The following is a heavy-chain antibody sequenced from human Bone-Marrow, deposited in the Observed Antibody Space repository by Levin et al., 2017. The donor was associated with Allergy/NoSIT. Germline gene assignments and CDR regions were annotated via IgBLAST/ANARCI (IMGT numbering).Heavy chain of an antibody. V-gene: IGHV1-18*01. CDR3: ARDSIVVVPAAIESNWFDP. Sequence: AASVKVSCKASGYTFTSYGISWVRQAPGQGLEWMGWISAYNGNTNYAQKLQGRVTMTTDTSTSTAYMELRSLRSDDTAVYYCARDSIVVVPAAIESNWFDPWGQGTLVTVSS. J-gene: IGHJ5*02. CDR1: GYTFTSYG. D-gene: IGHD2-2*01. CDR2: ISAYNGNT.